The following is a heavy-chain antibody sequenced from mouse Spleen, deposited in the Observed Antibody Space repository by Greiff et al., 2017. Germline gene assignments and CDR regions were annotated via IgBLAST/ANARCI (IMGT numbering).Heavy chain of an antibody. V-gene: IGHV14-1*01. CDR3: TFPPHYYGSSSYYYAMDY. Sequence: EVQLQESGAELVRPGASVKLSCTASGFNIKDYYMHWVKQRPEQGLEWIGRIDPEDGDTEYAPKFQGKATMTADTSSNTAYLQLSSLTSEDTAVYYCTFPPHYYGSSSYYYAMDYWGQGTSVTVSS. D-gene: IGHD1-1*01. CDR2: IDPEDGDT. CDR1: GFNIKDYY. J-gene: IGHJ4*01.